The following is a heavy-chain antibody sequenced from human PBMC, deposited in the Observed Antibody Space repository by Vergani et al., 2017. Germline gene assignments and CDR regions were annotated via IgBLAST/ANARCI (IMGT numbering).Heavy chain of an antibody. CDR1: GFTFIMHA. Sequence: EVQLLESGGDLVQPGGSLRLSCAASGFTFIMHAMSWVRQAPGKGLEWVSTLSASDRRTHYAASVKGRFTISRDISKNTLFLHMNRLRPEDTAVYYGAKVGRSEVAGTFGAFDIWGQGTMVTVSS. CDR3: AKVGRSEVAGTFGAFDI. CDR2: LSASDRRT. V-gene: IGHV3-23*01. J-gene: IGHJ3*02. D-gene: IGHD6-19*01.